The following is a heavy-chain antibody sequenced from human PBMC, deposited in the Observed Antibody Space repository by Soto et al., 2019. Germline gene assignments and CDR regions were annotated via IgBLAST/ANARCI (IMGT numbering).Heavy chain of an antibody. CDR1: GFTFSSYG. V-gene: IGHV3-30*18. Sequence: PVGSLRLSCAGSGFTFSSYGIHWVRQAPGKGLEWVALISYDGGNEKYTESVKDRFTISRDDSHNVAYLQMSSLRTEDTAMYYCAKDRYSGTYPTDFDYWGQGSLVTVS. J-gene: IGHJ4*02. CDR3: AKDRYSGTYPTDFDY. CDR2: ISYDGGNE. D-gene: IGHD1-26*01.